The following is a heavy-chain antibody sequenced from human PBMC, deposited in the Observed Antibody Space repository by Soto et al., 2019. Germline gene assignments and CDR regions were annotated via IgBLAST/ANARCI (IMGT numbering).Heavy chain of an antibody. CDR2: IYHSGNT. CDR3: ARDFRTMYGVVHLFDS. J-gene: IGHJ4*02. CDR1: GGSISTSNW. V-gene: IGHV4-4*02. Sequence: QVQLQESGPGLVKPSGTLSLTSGVSGGSISTSNWWSWVRQPPGKGLEWIGEIYHSGNTKYNPSLRSRVVISVDKSRNQLSLRLTSVSAADTAVDYCARDFRTMYGVVHLFDSWGQGSLVIVSS. D-gene: IGHD3-3*01.